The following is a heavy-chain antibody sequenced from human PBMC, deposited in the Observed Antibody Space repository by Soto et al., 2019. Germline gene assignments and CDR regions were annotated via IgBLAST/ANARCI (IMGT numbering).Heavy chain of an antibody. CDR2: INPSSGST. V-gene: IGHV1-46*01. CDR1: GYTFTSYY. Sequence: ASVKVSCKASGYTFTSYYMHWVRQAPGQGLEWMGIINPSSGSTSYAQNFQGRVTFTRDTSTSTVYMQLSSLTSEDTAVYYCARDDSGFSGSHYIDYFNYWGQGALVTV. D-gene: IGHD1-26*01. J-gene: IGHJ4*02. CDR3: ARDDSGFSGSHYIDYFNY.